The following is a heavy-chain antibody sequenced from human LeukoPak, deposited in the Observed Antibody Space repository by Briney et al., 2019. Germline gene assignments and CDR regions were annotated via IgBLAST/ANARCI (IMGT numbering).Heavy chain of an antibody. CDR3: ARDVRGWRNAFDI. CDR1: GGTFSSYA. D-gene: IGHD6-19*01. Sequence: SVKVSCKASGGTFSSYAISWVRQAPGQGLEWMGGIIPIFGTANYAQKFQGRVTITADESTSTAYMELSSLRSEDTAVYYCARDVRGWRNAFDIWGQGTMVTVSS. CDR2: IIPIFGTA. J-gene: IGHJ3*02. V-gene: IGHV1-69*13.